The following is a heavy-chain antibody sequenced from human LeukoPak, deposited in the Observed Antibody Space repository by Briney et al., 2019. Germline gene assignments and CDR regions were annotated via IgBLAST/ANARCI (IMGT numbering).Heavy chain of an antibody. J-gene: IGHJ6*03. D-gene: IGHD3-22*01. Sequence: SETLSLTCAVYGGSFSGYYWTWIRQAPGKGLEWIGEVNPSGRISYNPSLKSRLTISVDASKNQFSLNLRSLTAADTAVYYCARGRQEVSMIVVVMTAVSYYLDVWGKGTTVTVS. V-gene: IGHV4-34*01. CDR1: GGSFSGYY. CDR3: ARGRQEVSMIVVVMTAVSYYLDV. CDR2: VNPSGRI.